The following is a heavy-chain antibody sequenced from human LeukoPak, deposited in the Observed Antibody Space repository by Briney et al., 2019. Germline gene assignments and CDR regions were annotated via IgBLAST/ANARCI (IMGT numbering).Heavy chain of an antibody. Sequence: GESLKISCKGSGYSFTSYWIGWVRQMPGKGLEWMGIIYPGDSDTRYSPSFQGQVTISADKSISTAYLQWSSLKASDTAMYCCARRELLWFGESGHYFDYWGQGTLLTVSS. CDR3: ARRELLWFGESGHYFDY. CDR2: IYPGDSDT. V-gene: IGHV5-51*01. J-gene: IGHJ4*02. CDR1: GYSFTSYW. D-gene: IGHD3-10*01.